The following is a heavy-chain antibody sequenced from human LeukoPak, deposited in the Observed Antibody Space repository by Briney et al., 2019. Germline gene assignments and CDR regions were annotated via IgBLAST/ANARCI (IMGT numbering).Heavy chain of an antibody. Sequence: GGSLRLSCAASGFTFSRYWMSWVRQAPGKGLEWVANIKQDGSEKYYVDSVKGRFTISRDNAKNSLYLQMNSLRAEDTAVYYCARVGDCSGGSCYSGAFDIWGQGTMVTVSS. CDR3: ARVGDCSGGSCYSGAFDI. CDR2: IKQDGSEK. V-gene: IGHV3-7*01. J-gene: IGHJ3*02. CDR1: GFTFSRYW. D-gene: IGHD2-15*01.